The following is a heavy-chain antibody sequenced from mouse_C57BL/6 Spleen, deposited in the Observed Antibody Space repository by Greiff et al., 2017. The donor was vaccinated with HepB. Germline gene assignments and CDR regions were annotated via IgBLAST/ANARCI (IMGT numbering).Heavy chain of an antibody. V-gene: IGHV1-82*01. Sequence: QVQLQQSGPELVKPGASVKISCKASGYAFSSSWMNWVKQRPGKGLEWIGRIYPGDGDTNYNGKFKGKATLTADKSSSTAYMQLSSLTSEDSAVYFCARSGGLYYYAMDYWGQGTSVTVSS. CDR2: IYPGDGDT. D-gene: IGHD3-1*01. CDR3: ARSGGLYYYAMDY. CDR1: GYAFSSSW. J-gene: IGHJ4*01.